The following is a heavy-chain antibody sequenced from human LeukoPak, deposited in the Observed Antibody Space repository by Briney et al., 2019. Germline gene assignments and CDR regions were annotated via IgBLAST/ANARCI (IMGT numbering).Heavy chain of an antibody. CDR1: GGTFSSYE. J-gene: IGHJ4*02. D-gene: IGHD1-26*01. Sequence: ASVKVSCKASGGTFSSYEISWVRQAPGQGLEWMGWISAYNGNTNYAQKLQGRVTMTTDTSTSTAYMELRSLRSDDTAVYYCARTARAYFDYWGQGTLVTVSS. V-gene: IGHV1-18*01. CDR2: ISAYNGNT. CDR3: ARTARAYFDY.